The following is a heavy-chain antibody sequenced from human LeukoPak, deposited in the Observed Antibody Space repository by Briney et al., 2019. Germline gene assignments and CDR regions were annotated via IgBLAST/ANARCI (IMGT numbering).Heavy chain of an antibody. CDR2: IYYSGST. J-gene: IGHJ6*02. Sequence: SETLSLTCTVSGRSISSYYWSWIRQPPGKGLEWIGYIYYSGSTNYNPSLKSRVTISVDTSKNQFSLKLSSVTAADTAVYYCARVRIRPGYYYYYGMDVWGQGTTVTVSS. CDR1: GRSISSYY. D-gene: IGHD2/OR15-2a*01. CDR3: ARVRIRPGYYYYYGMDV. V-gene: IGHV4-59*01.